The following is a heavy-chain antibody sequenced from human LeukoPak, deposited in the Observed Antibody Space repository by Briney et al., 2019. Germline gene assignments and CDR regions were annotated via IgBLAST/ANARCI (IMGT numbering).Heavy chain of an antibody. J-gene: IGHJ5*02. D-gene: IGHD1-26*01. Sequence: SETLSLTCSGSGASINSYYWNWVRQPPGKGLEWVGNTYHSGSTNYNPSLKSRVTISLDTSKNQFSLKMSSVTAADTAVYYCAKDWELGSWGQGTLVSISS. CDR1: GASINSYY. CDR3: AKDWELGS. CDR2: TYHSGST. V-gene: IGHV4-59*01.